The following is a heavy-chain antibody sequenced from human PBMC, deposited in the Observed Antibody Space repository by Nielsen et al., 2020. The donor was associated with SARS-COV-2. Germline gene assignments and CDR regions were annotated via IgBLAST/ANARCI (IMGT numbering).Heavy chain of an antibody. CDR3: ARDRTTMVRGVNLGIMGY. CDR2: INPNSGGT. D-gene: IGHD3-10*01. CDR1: GYTFTGYY. V-gene: IGHV1-2*02. Sequence: ASVKVSCKASGYTFTGYYTHWVRQAPGQGLEWMGWINPNSGGTNYAQKFQGRVTMTRDTSISTAYMELSRLRSDDTAVYYCARDRTTMVRGVNLGIMGYWGQGILVTVSS. J-gene: IGHJ4*02.